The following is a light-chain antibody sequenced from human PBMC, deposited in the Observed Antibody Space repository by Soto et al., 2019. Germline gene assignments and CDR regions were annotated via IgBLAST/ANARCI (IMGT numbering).Light chain of an antibody. CDR3: QQYNNWPPHT. V-gene: IGKV3-15*01. J-gene: IGKJ2*01. Sequence: MTQSPSSLSASPGERATLSCRASQSVSSNLAWYQQKPGQAPRLLIYGASTRATGIPARFSGSGSGTEFTLTISSLQSEDVAVYYCQQYNNWPPHTFGQGTKLEIK. CDR2: GAS. CDR1: QSVSSN.